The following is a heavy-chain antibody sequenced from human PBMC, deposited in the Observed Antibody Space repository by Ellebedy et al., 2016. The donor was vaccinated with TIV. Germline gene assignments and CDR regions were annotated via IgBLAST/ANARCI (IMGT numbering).Heavy chain of an antibody. CDR3: ARSPSYSSAWYQDLEEYYYYGMDV. Sequence: MPSETLSLTCTVSGGSISSYYWNWIRQPPGKGLEWVAYIFYSGSTNYNPSLMSPVTISLDTSTNQFSLMLSSVTAADTAVYYCARSPSYSSAWYQDLEEYYYYGMDVWGQGTTVTVSS. CDR2: IFYSGST. D-gene: IGHD6-19*01. CDR1: GGSISSYY. J-gene: IGHJ6*02. V-gene: IGHV4-59*08.